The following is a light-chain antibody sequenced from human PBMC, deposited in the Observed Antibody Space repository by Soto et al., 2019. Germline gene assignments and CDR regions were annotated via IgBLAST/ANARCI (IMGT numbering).Light chain of an antibody. CDR2: DAS. V-gene: IGKV1-5*01. Sequence: DIQMTQSPSTLSASVGDRVTITCRSSQSISGYLAWYQQKPGKAPKLLIYDASSLESGVPSRFSGSASGTEFTLTISSLQPDDFATYYCQQYNTYPWTVGQGTKVDIK. CDR1: QSISGY. CDR3: QQYNTYPWT. J-gene: IGKJ1*01.